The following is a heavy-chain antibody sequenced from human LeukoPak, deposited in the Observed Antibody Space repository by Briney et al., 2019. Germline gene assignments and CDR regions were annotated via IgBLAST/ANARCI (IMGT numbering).Heavy chain of an antibody. D-gene: IGHD1-26*01. CDR1: GYTFTSYA. V-gene: IGHV1-3*01. CDR3: ARDSGSGSNDY. J-gene: IGHJ4*02. Sequence: ASVKVSCKASGYTFTSYAIHWVRQAPGQRLEWMGWISAGNGNTKYSRNFQGRVTFISNTSATTAFMELSSLRSEDAAVYYCARDSGSGSNDYWGQGTLVTVSS. CDR2: ISAGNGNT.